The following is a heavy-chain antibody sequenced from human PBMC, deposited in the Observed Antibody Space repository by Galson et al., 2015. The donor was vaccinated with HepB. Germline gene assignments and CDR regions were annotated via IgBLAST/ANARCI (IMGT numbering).Heavy chain of an antibody. J-gene: IGHJ4*02. Sequence: SLRLSCAASGFTFSSYTMNWVRQAPGKGLEWISYISTTSDNKFSADSVKGRFIISRDNAKNSLYLQMNSLRAEDTAVYYCARIALSASYWYFDYWGQGTLVTVSS. CDR1: GFTFSSYT. CDR3: ARIALSASYWYFDY. D-gene: IGHD1-26*01. CDR2: ISTTSDNK. V-gene: IGHV3-48*01.